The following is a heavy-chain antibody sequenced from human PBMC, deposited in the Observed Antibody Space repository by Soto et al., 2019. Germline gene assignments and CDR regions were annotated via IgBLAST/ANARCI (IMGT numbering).Heavy chain of an antibody. V-gene: IGHV1-46*01. CDR3: ARGGDVVVVTAALDY. J-gene: IGHJ4*02. Sequence: VQLMQSGAEVKKPGASVKVSCKASGDTFTDYYIHWVRQAPGQGLEWMGTVNPSGGHTTYAQHFLGRVTMTRDTSTSTLYMELTSLTSDDTAIYYCARGGDVVVVTAALDYWGQGTLVTVSS. CDR2: VNPSGGHT. CDR1: GDTFTDYY. D-gene: IGHD2-21*02.